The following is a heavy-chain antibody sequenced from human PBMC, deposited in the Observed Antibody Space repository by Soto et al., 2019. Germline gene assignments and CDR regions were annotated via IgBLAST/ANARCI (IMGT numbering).Heavy chain of an antibody. V-gene: IGHV3-7*01. D-gene: IGHD2-8*01. J-gene: IGHJ6*03. Sequence: EVQLVESGGGLVQPGGSLSLSCAASGFTFSSYWMSWVRQAPGKGLEWVANIKQDGSEKYYVDSVKGRFTTSRDNAKNSLYLQMNSLRAEDTAVYYCARSSNIVLMVYAISYYYYYMDVWGKGTTVTVSS. CDR1: GFTFSSYW. CDR2: IKQDGSEK. CDR3: ARSSNIVLMVYAISYYYYYMDV.